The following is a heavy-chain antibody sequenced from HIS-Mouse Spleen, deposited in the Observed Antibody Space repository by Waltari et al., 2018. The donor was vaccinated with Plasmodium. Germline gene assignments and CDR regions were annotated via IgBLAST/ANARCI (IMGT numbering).Heavy chain of an antibody. D-gene: IGHD3-10*01. J-gene: IGHJ2*01. CDR2: INHSGST. V-gene: IGHV4-34*01. CDR3: ASSGSGSYYY. Sequence: HVQLQQGGAGLLKPSVTLSLTCAVDGGSFSGYYWSWIRQPPGKGLEWIGEINHSGSTNYNPSLKSRVTISVDTSKNQFSLKLSSVTAADTAVYYCASSGSGSYYYWGRGTLVTVSS. CDR1: GGSFSGYY.